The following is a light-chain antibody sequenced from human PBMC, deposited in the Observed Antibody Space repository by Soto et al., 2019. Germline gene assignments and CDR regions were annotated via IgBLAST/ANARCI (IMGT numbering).Light chain of an antibody. CDR3: LQHNSYPWT. CDR2: AAS. J-gene: IGKJ1*01. Sequence: DIQMTQSPSSLSASVGDRVTITCRASQSISSFLTWYQQKAGKAPKLLIYAASSLQSGVPSRFSGSGSGTDFTLTISSLQPEDFATYYCLQHNSYPWTFGQGTKVDIK. CDR1: QSISSF. V-gene: IGKV1-39*01.